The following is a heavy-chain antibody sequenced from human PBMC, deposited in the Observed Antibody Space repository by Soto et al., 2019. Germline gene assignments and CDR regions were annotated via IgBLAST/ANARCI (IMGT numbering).Heavy chain of an antibody. CDR2: ISSSSSTI. D-gene: IGHD5-12*01. J-gene: IGHJ6*01. V-gene: IGHV3-48*02. CDR1: GFTFSSYS. CDR3: ARDLIVDWLRSCYHYYGMDV. Sequence: GGSLRLSCAGSGFTFSSYSMNWVRQAPGKGLELVSYISSSSSTIYYADSVKGRFTISRDNAKNSLYLQMNSLRDEDTAVYYCARDLIVDWLRSCYHYYGMDVPGRRTTVTVSS.